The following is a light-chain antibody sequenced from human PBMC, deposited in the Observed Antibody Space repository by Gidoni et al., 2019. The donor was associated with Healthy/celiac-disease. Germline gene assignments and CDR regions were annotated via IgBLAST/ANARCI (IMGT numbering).Light chain of an antibody. CDR1: KLGDKY. CDR2: PDH. CDR3: QAWDSSTALYV. J-gene: IGLJ1*01. V-gene: IGLV3-1*01. Sequence: SYELTQPPSVSVSPGQTDSITSSGDKLGDKYACWYQQNPGQSPVLVIYPDHNRPSGFPERFSCSNSGNTATLTISGTQAMDEADYYCQAWDSSTALYVFGTWTKVTVL.